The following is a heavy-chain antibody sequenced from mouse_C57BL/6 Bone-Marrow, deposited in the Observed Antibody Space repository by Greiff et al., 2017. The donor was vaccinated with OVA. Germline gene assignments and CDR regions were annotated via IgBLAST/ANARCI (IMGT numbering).Heavy chain of an antibody. D-gene: IGHD1-1*01. J-gene: IGHJ1*03. CDR2: INPSNGGT. V-gene: IGHV1-53*01. CDR3: ASGGNGTWYFDV. Sequence: QVHVKQPGTELVKPGASVKLSCKASGYTFTSYWMHWVKQRPGQGLEWIGNINPSNGGTNYNEKFKSKATLTVDKSSSTAYMQLSSLTSEDSAVYYCASGGNGTWYFDVWGTGTTVTVSS. CDR1: GYTFTSYW.